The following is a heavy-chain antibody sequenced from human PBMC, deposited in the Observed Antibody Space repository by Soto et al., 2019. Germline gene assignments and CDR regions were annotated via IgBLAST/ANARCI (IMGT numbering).Heavy chain of an antibody. CDR1: GGSISSYY. Sequence: SETLSLTCTVSGGSISSYYCSWIRQPPGKGLEWIGYIYYSGSTNYNPSLKSRVTISVDTSKNQFSLKLSSVTAADTAVYYCARERIAAAVDWFDPWGQGTLVTVSS. V-gene: IGHV4-59*01. D-gene: IGHD6-13*01. CDR2: IYYSGST. J-gene: IGHJ5*02. CDR3: ARERIAAAVDWFDP.